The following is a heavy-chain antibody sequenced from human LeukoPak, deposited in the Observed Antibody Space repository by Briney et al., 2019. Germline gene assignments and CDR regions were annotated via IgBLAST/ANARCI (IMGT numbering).Heavy chain of an antibody. J-gene: IGHJ4*02. Sequence: GGSLRFSCAASGFTFSSYAMHWVRQAPGKGLEWVAVISYDGSNKYYADSVKGRFTISRDNSKNTLYLQMNSLRAEDTAVYYCARDSWVNWGQGTLVTVSS. CDR3: ARDSWVN. CDR1: GFTFSSYA. CDR2: ISYDGSNK. V-gene: IGHV3-30-3*01. D-gene: IGHD6-13*01.